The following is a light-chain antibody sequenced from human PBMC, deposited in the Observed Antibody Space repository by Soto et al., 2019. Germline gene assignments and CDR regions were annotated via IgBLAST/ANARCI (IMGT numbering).Light chain of an antibody. Sequence: EVVMTQSPDTLSVSPGERATLSCRASQSVSSNLAWYQQRPGQAPRLLIFSASTRATGIPARFSGSGSGTDFSLIISSLEPEDFAVYYCQQRSSWPLTFGGGTKVDIK. CDR1: QSVSSN. CDR3: QQRSSWPLT. J-gene: IGKJ4*01. CDR2: SAS. V-gene: IGKV3-11*01.